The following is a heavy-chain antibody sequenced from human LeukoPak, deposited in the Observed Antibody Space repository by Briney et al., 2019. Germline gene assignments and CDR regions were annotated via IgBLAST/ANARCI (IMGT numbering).Heavy chain of an antibody. D-gene: IGHD2-2*01. CDR2: FSSSSSFI. CDR3: ARDPPLGSCSTISCPHLDY. Sequence: GGSLRLSCAASGFTFSRYSMNWVRQAPGKGLEWVSSFSSSSSFIYYADSVKGRFTISRDNAKNSLYLQMNSLRAEDTAVYYCARDPPLGSCSTISCPHLDYWGQGTLVTVSS. CDR1: GFTFSRYS. J-gene: IGHJ4*02. V-gene: IGHV3-21*01.